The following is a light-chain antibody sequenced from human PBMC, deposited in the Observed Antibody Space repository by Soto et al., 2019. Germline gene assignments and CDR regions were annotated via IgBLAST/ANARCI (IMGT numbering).Light chain of an antibody. CDR1: QSVSNY. CDR3: QQRSNWPST. Sequence: EIVLTQSPATLSLSPGERATLSHRTRQSVSNYLAWYQQKPGQAPRLLIYDASNRATGIRARFSGSGSGTDFTLTISSLEPEDFAVYYCQQRSNWPSTFCGGTKVDIK. CDR2: DAS. J-gene: IGKJ4*01. V-gene: IGKV3-11*01.